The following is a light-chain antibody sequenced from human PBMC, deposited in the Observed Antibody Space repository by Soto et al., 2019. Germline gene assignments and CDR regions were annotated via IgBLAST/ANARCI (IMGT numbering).Light chain of an antibody. V-gene: IGLV4-69*01. CDR2: LNSDGSH. CDR3: QTWGTGIVL. Sequence: QLVLTQSPSASASLGASVKLTCTLSSGHSSYAIAWHQQQPEKGPRYLMKLNSDGSHSKGDGIPDRFSGSSSGAERYLTISSLQSEDEADYYCQTWGTGIVLFGGGTSSPS. CDR1: SGHSSYA. J-gene: IGLJ2*01.